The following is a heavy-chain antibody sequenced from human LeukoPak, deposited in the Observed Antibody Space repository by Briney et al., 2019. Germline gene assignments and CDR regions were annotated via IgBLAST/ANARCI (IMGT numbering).Heavy chain of an antibody. CDR2: ISGSGGST. J-gene: IGHJ4*02. Sequence: GGSLRLSCAVSGITLSNYGMSWVRQAPGKGLEWVAGISGSGGSTNYADSVKGRFTISRDNPKNTLYLHMNSLRPEDTAVNFCAKRGVVIRVILVGFHQEASYFDSWGQGALVTVSS. CDR3: AKRGVVIRVILVGFHQEASYFDS. D-gene: IGHD3-22*01. CDR1: GITLSNYG. V-gene: IGHV3-23*01.